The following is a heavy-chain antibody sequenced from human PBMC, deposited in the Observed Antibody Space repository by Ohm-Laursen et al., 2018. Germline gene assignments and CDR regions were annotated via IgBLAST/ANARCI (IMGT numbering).Heavy chain of an antibody. V-gene: IGHV3-9*01. CDR2: ISWNSGSI. J-gene: IGHJ5*02. CDR3: AKDMWGYYDSSVGFDP. D-gene: IGHD3-22*01. CDR1: GFTFDDYA. Sequence: SLRLSCAASGFTFDDYAMHWVRQAPGKGLEWVSGISWNSGSIGYADSVKGRFTISRDNAKNSLYLQMNSLRAEDTALYYCAKDMWGYYDSSVGFDPWSQGTLVTVSS.